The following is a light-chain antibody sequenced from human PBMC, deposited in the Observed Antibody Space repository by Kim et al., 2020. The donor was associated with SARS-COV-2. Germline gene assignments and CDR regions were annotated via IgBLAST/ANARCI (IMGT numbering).Light chain of an antibody. Sequence: NFMLTQPHSVSESPGKTVTISCTRSSGSIASHYVQWYQQRPGSAPTTVIYEDDQRPSGVPDRFSGSIDRSSNSASLTISGLKTEDEAEYYCQSYDNSNPWVFGGGTKLTVL. CDR3: QSYDNSNPWV. CDR2: EDD. CDR1: SGSIASHY. V-gene: IGLV6-57*03. J-gene: IGLJ3*02.